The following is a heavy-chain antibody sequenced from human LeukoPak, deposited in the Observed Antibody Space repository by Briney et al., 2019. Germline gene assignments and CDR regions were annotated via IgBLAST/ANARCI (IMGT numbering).Heavy chain of an antibody. D-gene: IGHD3-22*01. CDR1: GFTFSSYA. Sequence: GGSLRLSCAASGFTFSSYAMSWVRQAPGKGLEWVSAISGSGGSTYYADSVKGRFTIPRDNSKNTLYLQMNSLRAEDTAVYYCAKSLGYYYDSSGHLFDYWGQGTLVTVSS. V-gene: IGHV3-23*01. J-gene: IGHJ4*02. CDR3: AKSLGYYYDSSGHLFDY. CDR2: ISGSGGST.